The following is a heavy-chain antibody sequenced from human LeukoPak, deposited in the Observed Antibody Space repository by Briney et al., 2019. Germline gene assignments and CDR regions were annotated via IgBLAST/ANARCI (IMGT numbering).Heavy chain of an antibody. CDR2: IRGKPNNYAT. CDR1: GFDFSASS. J-gene: IGHJ4*02. V-gene: IGHV3-73*01. D-gene: IGHD1-26*01. Sequence: GGSLRLSCAASGFDFSASSMHWVRQASGKGPDWVGQIRGKPNNYATLYSASVEGRFTISRDDSKNTTSLHMSSLKTEDTAVYYCTYYPRNTAPYWGQGVLVTVSS. CDR3: TYYPRNTAPY.